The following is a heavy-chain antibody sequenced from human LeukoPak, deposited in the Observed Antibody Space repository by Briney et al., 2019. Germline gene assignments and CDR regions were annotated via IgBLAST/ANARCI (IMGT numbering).Heavy chain of an antibody. CDR2: IKSKTDGGTT. J-gene: IGHJ3*02. CDR1: GFTFSNAW. CDR3: TTDRWSWDAFDI. Sequence: GGSLRLSCAASGFTFSNAWMSWVRQAPGRGRDWVGRIKSKTDGGTTDYAAPVKGRFTISRDDSKNTLYLQMNSLKTEDTAVYYCTTDRWSWDAFDIWGQGTMVTVSS. V-gene: IGHV3-15*01. D-gene: IGHD4-23*01.